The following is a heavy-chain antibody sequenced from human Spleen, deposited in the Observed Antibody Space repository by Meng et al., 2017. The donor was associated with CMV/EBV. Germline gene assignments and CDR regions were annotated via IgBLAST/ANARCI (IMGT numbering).Heavy chain of an antibody. CDR1: GYMFTGYH. CDR2: INPNSGGT. Sequence: ASVKVSCKASGYMFTGYHLHWVRQAPGQGLVWLGWINPNSGGTNSPQRFQGRVTMTRDTSISTAYMELSRLRSDDTAMYYCARNLCSSTSCYGMDVWGQGTTVTVSS. D-gene: IGHD2-2*01. V-gene: IGHV1-2*02. J-gene: IGHJ6*02. CDR3: ARNLCSSTSCYGMDV.